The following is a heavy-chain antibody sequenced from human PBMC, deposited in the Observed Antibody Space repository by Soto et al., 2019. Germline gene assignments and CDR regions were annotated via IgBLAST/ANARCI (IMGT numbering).Heavy chain of an antibody. Sequence: PSQTLSLTCAISGDSVSSNSAAWNWIRQSPSRGLEWLGRTYYRSKWYNDYAVSVKSRITINPDTSKNQFSLQLNSVTPEDTAVYYCARSLGTDYNILTGYRRPHPTHFDYWGQGTLVTVSS. CDR2: TYYRSKWYN. V-gene: IGHV6-1*01. CDR3: ARSLGTDYNILTGYRRPHPTHFDY. CDR1: GDSVSSNSAA. D-gene: IGHD3-9*01. J-gene: IGHJ4*02.